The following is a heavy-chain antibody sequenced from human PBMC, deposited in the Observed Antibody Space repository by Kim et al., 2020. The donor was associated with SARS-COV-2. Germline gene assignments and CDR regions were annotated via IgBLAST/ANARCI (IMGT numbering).Heavy chain of an antibody. V-gene: IGHV4-34*01. CDR1: GGSFSGYY. CDR2: INHSGST. Sequence: SETLSLTCAVYGGSFSGYYWSWIRQPPGKGLEWIGEINHSGSTNYNPSLKSRVTISVDTSKNQFSLKLSSVTAADTAVYYCARPPRTIAAAGTGGDYWGQGTLVTVSS. J-gene: IGHJ4*02. CDR3: ARPPRTIAAAGTGGDY. D-gene: IGHD6-13*01.